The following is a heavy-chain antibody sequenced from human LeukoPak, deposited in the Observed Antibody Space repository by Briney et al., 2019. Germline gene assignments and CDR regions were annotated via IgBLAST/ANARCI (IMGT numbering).Heavy chain of an antibody. CDR1: GYTFTSYG. CDR3: ARDPSSYRYYYYGMDV. Sequence: ASVKVSCKASGYTFTSYGISWVRQAPGQGLEWMGWISAYNGNTNYAQKLQGSVTMTTDTSTSTAYMELRSLRSDDTAVYYCARDPSSYRYYYYGMDVWGQGTTVTVSS. J-gene: IGHJ6*02. V-gene: IGHV1-18*01. D-gene: IGHD1-26*01. CDR2: ISAYNGNT.